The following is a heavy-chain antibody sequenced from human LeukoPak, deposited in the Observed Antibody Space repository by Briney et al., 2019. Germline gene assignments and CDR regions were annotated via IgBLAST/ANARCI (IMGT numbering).Heavy chain of an antibody. Sequence: GGSLRLSCAASGFTLSSYWMNWVRQAPGKGLVWVSRIDSDGTNIKYAESVKDRFTISRDNAKNTLHLQMNSLRAEDTAVYYCARESAGGKVDYWGQGTLVTVSS. D-gene: IGHD4-23*01. J-gene: IGHJ4*02. CDR1: GFTLSSYW. CDR3: ARESAGGKVDY. V-gene: IGHV3-74*03. CDR2: IDSDGTNI.